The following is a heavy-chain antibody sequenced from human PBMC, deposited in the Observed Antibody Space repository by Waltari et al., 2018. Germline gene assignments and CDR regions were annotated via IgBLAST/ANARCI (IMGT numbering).Heavy chain of an antibody. D-gene: IGHD1-7*01. CDR3: ARDGLELPNDP. V-gene: IGHV3-30*07. J-gene: IGHJ5*02. Sequence: QVQLVESGGGVVQPGRSLRLSCAASGFTFSSYAMNWALQAPGKGLEWVAVISYDGSNKYYADSVKGRFTISRDNSKNTLYLQMNSLRAEDTAVYYCARDGLELPNDPWGQGTLVTVSS. CDR2: ISYDGSNK. CDR1: GFTFSSYA.